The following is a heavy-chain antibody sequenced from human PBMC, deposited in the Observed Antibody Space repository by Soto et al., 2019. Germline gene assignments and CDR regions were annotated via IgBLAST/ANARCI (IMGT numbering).Heavy chain of an antibody. CDR2: IYHSGST. D-gene: IGHD6-6*01. CDR3: ARSRGQSDSSSPLAGGVLRWFDY. J-gene: IGHJ4*02. V-gene: IGHV4-4*02. Sequence: QVQLQESGPGLVKPSGTLSLTCAVSSGSISSSNWWSWVRQPPGKGLEWIGEIYHSGSTNYNPSLKSRVTISVDKSKNQFSLKLSSVTAADTAVYYCARSRGQSDSSSPLAGGVLRWFDYWGQGTLVTVSS. CDR1: SGSISSSNW.